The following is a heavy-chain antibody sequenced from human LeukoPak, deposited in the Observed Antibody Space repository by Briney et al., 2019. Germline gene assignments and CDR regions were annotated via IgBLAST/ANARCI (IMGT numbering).Heavy chain of an antibody. Sequence: PGRSLRLSCAASGFTFSTYAMNWVRQAPGKGLDWVSGISGSGGSTYYADSVKGRFTISRDNSKNTLYLQMNSLRAEDTAVYYCANVRYFDWYYFDYWGQGALVTVSS. CDR3: ANVRYFDWYYFDY. CDR1: GFTFSTYA. D-gene: IGHD3-9*01. CDR2: ISGSGGST. J-gene: IGHJ4*02. V-gene: IGHV3-23*01.